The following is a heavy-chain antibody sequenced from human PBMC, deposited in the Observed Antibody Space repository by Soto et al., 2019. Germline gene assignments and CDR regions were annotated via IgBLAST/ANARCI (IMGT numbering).Heavy chain of an antibody. CDR2: ISGSGGST. CDR1: GFTFSSYP. J-gene: IGHJ4*03. Sequence: PGGSLRLSCAASGFTFSSYPMSWVRQAPGKGLEWVSAISGSGGSTYYADSVKGRFTISRDNSKNTLYLQMNSLRAEDTAVYYCMGVPVSGDGEYGVDSWGQGTLVTVSS. CDR3: MGVPVSGDGEYGVDS. D-gene: IGHD4-17*01. V-gene: IGHV3-23*01.